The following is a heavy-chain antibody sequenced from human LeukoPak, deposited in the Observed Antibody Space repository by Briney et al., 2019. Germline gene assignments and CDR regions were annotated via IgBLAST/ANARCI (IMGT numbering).Heavy chain of an antibody. D-gene: IGHD5-24*01. J-gene: IGHJ4*02. Sequence: PSQTLSLTCTVSGGSISSGSYYWSWIRQPAGKGLEWIGRIYTSGSTNYNPSLKSRVTISVDRSKNQFSLKLSSVTAADTAVYYCARSGEMATIIDYWGQGTLVTVSS. V-gene: IGHV4-61*02. CDR3: ARSGEMATIIDY. CDR1: GGSISSGSYY. CDR2: IYTSGST.